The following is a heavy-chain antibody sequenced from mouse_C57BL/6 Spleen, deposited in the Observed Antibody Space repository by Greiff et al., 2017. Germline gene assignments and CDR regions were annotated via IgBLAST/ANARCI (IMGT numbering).Heavy chain of an antibody. CDR3: ASITTVGGYFDV. D-gene: IGHD1-1*01. CDR1: GYTFTSYW. J-gene: IGHJ1*03. V-gene: IGHV1-74*01. CDR2: IHPSDSDT. Sequence: QVQLQQPGAELVKPGASVKVSCKASGYTFTSYWMHWVKQRPGQGLEWIGRIHPSDSDTNYNQKFKGKATLTVDKSSSTAYMQLSSLTSEDSAVCDSASITTVGGYFDVWGTGTTVTVSS.